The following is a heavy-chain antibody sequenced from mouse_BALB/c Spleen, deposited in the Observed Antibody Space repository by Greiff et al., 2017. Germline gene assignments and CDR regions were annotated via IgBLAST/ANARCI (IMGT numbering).Heavy chain of an antibody. V-gene: IGHV5-17*02. Sequence: EVQLVESGGGLVQPGGSRKLSCAASGFTFSSFGMHWVRQAPEKGLEWVAYISSGSSTIYYADPVKGRFTISRDNPKNTLFMQMTSLRSEDTAMYYCARGYGLYYYAMDYWGQGTSVTVSS. J-gene: IGHJ4*01. CDR3: ARGYGLYYYAMDY. CDR1: GFTFSSFG. CDR2: ISSGSSTI. D-gene: IGHD1-2*01.